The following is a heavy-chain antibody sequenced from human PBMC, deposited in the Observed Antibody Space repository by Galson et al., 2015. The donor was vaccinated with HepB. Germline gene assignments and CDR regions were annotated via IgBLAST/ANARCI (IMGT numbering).Heavy chain of an antibody. CDR3: ARDLKFGGVTRENQNGMAV. CDR1: GGTFSSYA. V-gene: IGHV1-69*13. D-gene: IGHD3-16*01. Sequence: SVKVSCKASGGTFSSYAISWVRQAPGQGLEWMGGIIPIFGIANYAQKFQGRVTITADESTSTAYMELSSLRSEDTAVYYCARDLKFGGVTRENQNGMAVWGQGTTVPVSS. CDR2: IIPIFGIA. J-gene: IGHJ6*02.